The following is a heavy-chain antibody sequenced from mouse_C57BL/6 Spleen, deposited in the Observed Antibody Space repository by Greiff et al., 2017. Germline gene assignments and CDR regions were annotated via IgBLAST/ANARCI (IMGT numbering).Heavy chain of an antibody. V-gene: IGHV5-17*01. D-gene: IGHD2-4*01. CDR2: ISSGRSTI. CDR3: ARGRDDYPFAY. CDR1: GFTFSDYG. J-gene: IGHJ3*01. Sequence: EVQLVESGGGLVKPGGSLKLSCAASGFTFSDYGMPWVRQAPEKGLEWVAYISSGRSTIYYADTVRGRFTITRDNAKNTLFLQMTSLRPEDTAMYYCARGRDDYPFAYWGQGTLVTVSA.